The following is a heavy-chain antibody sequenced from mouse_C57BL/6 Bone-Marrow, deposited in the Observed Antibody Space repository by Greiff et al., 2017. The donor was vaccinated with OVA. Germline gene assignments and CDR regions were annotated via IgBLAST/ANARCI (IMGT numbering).Heavy chain of an antibody. CDR1: GFTFTDYY. J-gene: IGHJ4*01. Sequence: EVQRVESGGGLVQPGGSLSLSCAASGFTFTDYYMSWVRQPPGKALEWLGFIRNKANGYTTEYSVSVKDRVTISRDNSQSNLYLQMNALRAEDRAAYYGARIYYEPASGAMDYWGQGTSVTVSS. V-gene: IGHV7-3*01. D-gene: IGHD2-4*01. CDR3: ARIYYEPASGAMDY. CDR2: IRNKANGYTT.